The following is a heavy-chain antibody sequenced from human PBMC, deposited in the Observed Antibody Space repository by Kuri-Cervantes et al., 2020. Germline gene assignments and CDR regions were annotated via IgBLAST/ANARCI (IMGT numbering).Heavy chain of an antibody. CDR2: ISAYNGNT. D-gene: IGHD3-22*01. Sequence: ASVKVSCKASGYTFTSYCISWVRQAPGQGLEWMGWISAYNGNTNYAQKLQGRVTMTTDTSTSTAYMELRSLRSDDTAVYYCARDRPSSGYYEYYFDYWGQGTLVTVSS. V-gene: IGHV1-18*01. J-gene: IGHJ4*02. CDR1: GYTFTSYC. CDR3: ARDRPSSGYYEYYFDY.